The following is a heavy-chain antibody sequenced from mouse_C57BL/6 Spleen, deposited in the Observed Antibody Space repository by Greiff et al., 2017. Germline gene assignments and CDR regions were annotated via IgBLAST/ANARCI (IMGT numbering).Heavy chain of an antibody. CDR3: ARGRDYDVEAMDY. V-gene: IGHV1-69*01. Sequence: QVQLKQPGAELVMPGASVKLSCKASGYTFTSYWMHWVKQRPGQGLEWIGEIDPSDSYTNYNQKFKGKSTLTVDKSSSTAYMQLSSLTSEDSAVYYCARGRDYDVEAMDYWGQGTSVTVSS. CDR2: IDPSDSYT. J-gene: IGHJ4*01. D-gene: IGHD2-4*01. CDR1: GYTFTSYW.